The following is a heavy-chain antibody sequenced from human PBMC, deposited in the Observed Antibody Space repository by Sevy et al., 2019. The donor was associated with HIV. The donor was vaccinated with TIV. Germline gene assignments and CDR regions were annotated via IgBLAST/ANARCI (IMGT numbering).Heavy chain of an antibody. Sequence: GESLKISCTASGFTFDDYAMSWFRQAPGKGLGWVAFITRNSYEAYGGTREYAASVKGRFTISRDDSKSIAYLQMNSLKTEDTAMYYCSRALAMAVTPEYYFDYWGQGTLVTVSS. CDR3: SRALAMAVTPEYYFDY. CDR2: ITRNSYEAYGGTR. V-gene: IGHV3-49*03. J-gene: IGHJ4*02. D-gene: IGHD2-15*01. CDR1: GFTFDDYA.